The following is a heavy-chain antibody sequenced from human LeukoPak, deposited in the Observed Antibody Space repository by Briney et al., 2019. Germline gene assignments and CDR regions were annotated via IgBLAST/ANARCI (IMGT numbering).Heavy chain of an antibody. V-gene: IGHV4-39*07. CDR1: GGSISSSSYY. CDR2: IYYSGST. J-gene: IGHJ4*02. Sequence: SETLSLTCTVSGGSISSSSYYWGWIRQPPGKGLEWIGSIYYSGSTYYNPSLKSRVTISVDTSKNQFSLKLSSVTAADTAVYYCASTEVLVQGGSFDYWGQGTLVTVSS. CDR3: ASTEVLVQGGSFDY. D-gene: IGHD6-13*01.